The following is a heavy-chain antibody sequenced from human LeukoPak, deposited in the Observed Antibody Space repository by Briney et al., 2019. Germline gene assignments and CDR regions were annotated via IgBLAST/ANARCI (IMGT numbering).Heavy chain of an antibody. CDR1: GYSFISYW. CDR2: IYPGDSDT. CDR3: ASSRDGYTVPH. J-gene: IGHJ1*01. Sequence: GESLKISCKGSGYSFISYWIGWVRQMPGKGLEWMGIIYPGDSDTRYSPSFQGQVTISVDKSINTAYLQWSSLKASDSAMYYCASSRDGYTVPHWGQGTLVTVSS. V-gene: IGHV5-51*01. D-gene: IGHD5-24*01.